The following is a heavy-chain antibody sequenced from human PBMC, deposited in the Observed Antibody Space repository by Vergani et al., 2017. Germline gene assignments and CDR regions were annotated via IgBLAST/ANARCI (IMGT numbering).Heavy chain of an antibody. CDR3: RAYDFWSGSSRGMDV. V-gene: IGHV1-8*01. Sequence: QVQLVQSGAEVKKPGASVTVSCKASGYTFTSYDINWVRQATGQGLEWMGWMNPNSGNTGYAQKFQGRVTMTRNTSISTAYMELSSLRSEDTAVYYCRAYDFWSGSSRGMDVWGQGTTVTVSS. CDR1: GYTFTSYD. J-gene: IGHJ6*02. CDR2: MNPNSGNT. D-gene: IGHD3-3*01.